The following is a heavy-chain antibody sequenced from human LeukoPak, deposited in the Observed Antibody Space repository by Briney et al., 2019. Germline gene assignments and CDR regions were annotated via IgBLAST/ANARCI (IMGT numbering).Heavy chain of an antibody. Sequence: GGSLRLSCAASGFTFSSYSMNWVRQAPGKGLEWVPSISSSSSYIYYADSVKGRFTISRDNAKNSLYLQMNSLRAEDTAVYYCARVLIGSELLFYYYYMDVWGKGTTVTVSS. CDR2: ISSSSSYI. V-gene: IGHV3-21*01. CDR3: ARVLIGSELLFYYYYMDV. J-gene: IGHJ6*03. CDR1: GFTFSSYS. D-gene: IGHD1-26*01.